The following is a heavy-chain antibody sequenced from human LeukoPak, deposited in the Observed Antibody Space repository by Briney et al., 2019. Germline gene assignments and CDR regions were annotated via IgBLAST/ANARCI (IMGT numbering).Heavy chain of an antibody. Sequence: LVASVKVSCKASGYTFTGYYMHWVRQAPGQGLEWMGWINPNRGRTNYAQKFQGRVTMTRDTSISTAYMELSRLTSDDTAVYYCARSGIWDSSAWSDYWGQGTLVTVSS. CDR3: ARSGIWDSSAWSDY. CDR2: INPNRGRT. CDR1: GYTFTGYY. D-gene: IGHD6-19*01. J-gene: IGHJ4*02. V-gene: IGHV1-2*03.